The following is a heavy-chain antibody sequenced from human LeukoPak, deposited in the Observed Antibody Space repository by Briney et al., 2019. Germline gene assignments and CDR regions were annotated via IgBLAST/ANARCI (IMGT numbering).Heavy chain of an antibody. V-gene: IGHV4-34*01. CDR1: GGSFSGYY. CDR3: ASAMVSGADY. J-gene: IGHJ4*02. CDR2: INHSGST. D-gene: IGHD5-18*01. Sequence: TSETLSLTCAVYGGSFSGYYWSWIRQPPGKGLEWIGEINHSGSTNYNPSLKSRVTISVDTSKNQFSLKLSSVTAADTAVYYCASAMVSGADYWGQGTLVTVSS.